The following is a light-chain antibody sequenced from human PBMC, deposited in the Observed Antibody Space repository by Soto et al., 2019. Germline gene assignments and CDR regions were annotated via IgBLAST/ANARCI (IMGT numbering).Light chain of an antibody. CDR1: TGAVTSGYY. V-gene: IGLV7-43*01. J-gene: IGLJ2*01. CDR2: NTN. Sequence: QAVVTQEPSLTVSPGGTVTLTCASSTGAVTSGYYPNWFQQKPGQAPRALIYNTNNKYSWTPARFSGSLLGGKAALTLSGVQPEDEAEYYCLLFCGGAQPLVFGGGTKLTVL. CDR3: LLFCGGAQPLV.